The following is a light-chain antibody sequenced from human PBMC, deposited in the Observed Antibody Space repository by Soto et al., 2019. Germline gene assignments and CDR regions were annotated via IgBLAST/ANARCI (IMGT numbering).Light chain of an antibody. J-gene: IGKJ1*01. CDR3: LQQDNYPWT. V-gene: IGKV1-17*01. CDR1: QDIRNE. Sequence: DIQMTPSPSSLSASVGDRVTITCRASQDIRNELVWYQQRPGKAPQRLIFFASTLQSGVPSRFSGSGFGTEFSFTINGLQPEDFATYYCLQQDNYPWTFGQGTKVEI. CDR2: FAS.